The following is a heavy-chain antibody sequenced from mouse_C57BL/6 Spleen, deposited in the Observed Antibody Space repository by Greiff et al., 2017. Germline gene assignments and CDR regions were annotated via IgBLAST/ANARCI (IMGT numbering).Heavy chain of an antibody. CDR1: GYTFTSYW. V-gene: IGHV1-7*01. CDR2: INPSSGYT. CDR3: ARNPSSPYWYFDV. D-gene: IGHD1-1*01. Sequence: QVQLKQSGAELAKPGASVKLSCKASGYTFTSYWMHWVKQRPGQGLEWIGYINPSSGYTKYNQKFKDKATLTADKSSSTAYMQLSSLTYEDSAVYYCARNPSSPYWYFDVWGTGTTVTVSS. J-gene: IGHJ1*03.